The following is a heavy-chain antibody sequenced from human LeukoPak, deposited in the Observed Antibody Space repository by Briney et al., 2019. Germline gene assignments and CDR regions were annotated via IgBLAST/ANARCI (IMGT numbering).Heavy chain of an antibody. V-gene: IGHV1-3*01. CDR1: GYTFTSYA. CDR3: ARPSIPDDAFDI. CDR2: INAGNGNT. J-gene: IGHJ3*02. Sequence: ASVKVSCKASGYTFTSYAMHWVRQAPGQRLEWMGWINAGNGNTKYSQKFQGRVTMTRDTSTSTVYMELSSLRSEDTAVYYCARPSIPDDAFDIWGQGTMVTVSS. D-gene: IGHD3-3*02.